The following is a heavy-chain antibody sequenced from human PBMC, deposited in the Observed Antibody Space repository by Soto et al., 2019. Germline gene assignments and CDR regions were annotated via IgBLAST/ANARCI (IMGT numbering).Heavy chain of an antibody. D-gene: IGHD3-16*01. Sequence: QVQLVESGGGVVQPGRSLRLSCAASGFTFSSYGMHWVRQAPGKGLEWVAVISYDGSNKYYADSVKGRFTISRDNSKNTLYLQMNSLRAEDTGVYYCAKATGDYIWGSYLDYWGQGTLVTVSS. V-gene: IGHV3-30*18. CDR2: ISYDGSNK. CDR3: AKATGDYIWGSYLDY. J-gene: IGHJ4*02. CDR1: GFTFSSYG.